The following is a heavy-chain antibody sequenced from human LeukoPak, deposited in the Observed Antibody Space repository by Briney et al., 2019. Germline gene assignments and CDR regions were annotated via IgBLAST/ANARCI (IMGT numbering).Heavy chain of an antibody. Sequence: QTGGSLRLSCAASGFTFSSYAMSWVRQAPGKGLEWVSAISGSGGSTYYADSVKGRFTISRDNSKNTLYLQMNSLRAEDTAVYYCASNSWELRALDIWGQGTMVTVSS. D-gene: IGHD1-26*01. J-gene: IGHJ3*02. CDR1: GFTFSSYA. CDR3: ASNSWELRALDI. V-gene: IGHV3-23*01. CDR2: ISGSGGST.